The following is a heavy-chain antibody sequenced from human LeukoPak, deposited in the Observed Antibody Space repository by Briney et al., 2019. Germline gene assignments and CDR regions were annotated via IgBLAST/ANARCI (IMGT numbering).Heavy chain of an antibody. CDR1: GYTFTGYY. CDR2: INPNSGGT. V-gene: IGHV1-2*02. J-gene: IGHJ5*02. D-gene: IGHD2-2*01. Sequence: GASVKVSCKASGYTFTGYYMHWVRQAPGQGLEWMGWINPNSGGTNYAQKFQGRVTMTRDTSISTAYMELSRLRSDDTAVYYCARDGCSSTSCYEFDPWGQGTLVTVSS. CDR3: ARDGCSSTSCYEFDP.